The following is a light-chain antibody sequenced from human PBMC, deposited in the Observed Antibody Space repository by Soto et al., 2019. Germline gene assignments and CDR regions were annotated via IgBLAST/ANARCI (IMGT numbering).Light chain of an antibody. CDR2: VAY. CDR1: QSVNNN. CDR3: QQYNTWPPGT. Sequence: EIVRTQSPAIMSVSPGERATLSASASQSVNNNLAWYQQKPCQAPRLIIYVAYTRPTGIPARFSGRWAGTEFTANISSVQSEDVSVYYCQQYNTWPPGTFGQGTQVEIK. J-gene: IGKJ1*01. V-gene: IGKV3-15*01.